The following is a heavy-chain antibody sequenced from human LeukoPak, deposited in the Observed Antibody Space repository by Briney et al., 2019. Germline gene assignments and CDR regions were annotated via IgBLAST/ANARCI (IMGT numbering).Heavy chain of an antibody. V-gene: IGHV1-8*02. J-gene: IGHJ6*02. Sequence: ASVKVSCKASGGTFSSYAISWVRQAPGQGLEWMGWMNPNSGNTGYAQKFQGRVTMTRNTSISTAYMELSSLRSEDTAVYYCARVGIWFGELAYGMDVWGQGTTVTVSS. CDR1: GGTFSSYA. CDR2: MNPNSGNT. CDR3: ARVGIWFGELAYGMDV. D-gene: IGHD3-10*01.